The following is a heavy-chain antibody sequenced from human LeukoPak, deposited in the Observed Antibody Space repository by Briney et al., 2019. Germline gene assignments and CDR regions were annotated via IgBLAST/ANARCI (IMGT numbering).Heavy chain of an antibody. Sequence: SETLSLTCAVSSYSISSGYYWDWIRQPPGKGLEWLGSIYHSGNTYYNPSLKSRVTISVDTSKNQFSPKLSSVTAADTAVYYCARRGYYGGNPYFDYWGQGTLVTVSS. D-gene: IGHD4-23*01. CDR2: IYHSGNT. J-gene: IGHJ4*02. V-gene: IGHV4-38-2*01. CDR3: ARRGYYGGNPYFDY. CDR1: SYSISSGYY.